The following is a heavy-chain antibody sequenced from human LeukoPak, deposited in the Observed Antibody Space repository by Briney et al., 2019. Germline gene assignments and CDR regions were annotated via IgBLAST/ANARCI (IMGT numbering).Heavy chain of an antibody. J-gene: IGHJ4*02. V-gene: IGHV4-4*02. CDR2: IYYGGPT. CDR1: GDSISTGNW. Sequence: PSETLSLTCAVSGDSISTGNWWSWVRQPPGKGLEWIGEIYYGGPTNYNPSLKSRVTISVDTSKNQFSLKLSPVTAADTAVYYCARDGYYDYVWGSYRYTPLFDYWGQGTLVTVSS. CDR3: ARDGYYDYVWGSYRYTPLFDY. D-gene: IGHD3-16*02.